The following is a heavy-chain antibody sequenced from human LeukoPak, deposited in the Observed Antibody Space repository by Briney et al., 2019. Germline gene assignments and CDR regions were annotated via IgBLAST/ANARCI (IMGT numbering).Heavy chain of an antibody. CDR1: SDTFTNYA. CDR2: ISAYNNVA. V-gene: IGHV1-18*01. D-gene: IGHD6-19*01. J-gene: IGHJ4*02. Sequence: ASVKVSCKASSDTFTNYAFGWLRQAPGQGFEWMGWISAYNNVAAYAQNFQGRVTMTTDRSTSTVHMDLRSLRSDDTALYFCASAPYSSGGYDSWGQGTLVTVSS. CDR3: ASAPYSSGGYDS.